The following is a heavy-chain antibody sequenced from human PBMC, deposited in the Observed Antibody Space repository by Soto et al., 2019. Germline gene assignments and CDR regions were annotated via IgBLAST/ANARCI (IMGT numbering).Heavy chain of an antibody. D-gene: IGHD6-19*01. J-gene: IGHJ4*02. V-gene: IGHV3-23*01. CDR2: ISGSGGST. CDR3: AKVEGQWLVTGFDY. CDR1: GFTFSSYA. Sequence: GGSLRLSCAASGFTFSSYAMSWVRQAPGKGLEWVSAISGSGGSTYYADSVKGRFTISRDNSKNTLYLQMNSLRAEDTAVYYSAKVEGQWLVTGFDYWGKGTLVTVSS.